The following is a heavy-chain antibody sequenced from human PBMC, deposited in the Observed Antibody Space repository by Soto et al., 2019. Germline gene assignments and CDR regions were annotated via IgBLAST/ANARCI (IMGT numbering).Heavy chain of an antibody. CDR3: VKDKGASCYLLDP. CDR2: ISSNGGST. J-gene: IGHJ5*02. CDR1: GYTFSSYA. V-gene: IGHV3-64D*08. Sequence: GGSLRISCSACGYTFSSYAMHWVRQAPGKGLEYVSAISSNGGSTYYADSVKGRFTISRDNSKNTLYLQMSSLRAEDTAVYYCVKDKGASCYLLDPWGQGTLVTVSS. D-gene: IGHD2-2*01.